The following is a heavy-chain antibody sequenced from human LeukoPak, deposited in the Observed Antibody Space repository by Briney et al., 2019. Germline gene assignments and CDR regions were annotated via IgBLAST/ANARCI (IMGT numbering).Heavy chain of an antibody. CDR1: GFTFSSYG. CDR2: IWYDGSNK. D-gene: IGHD4-17*01. Sequence: GRSLRLSCAASGFTFSSYGMHWVRQAPGKGLEWVAVIWYDGSNKYYADSVKGRFTISRDNSKNTLYLQMNSLRAEDTAVYYCARDFFYGAYPVSGTFDYWGQGTLVTVSS. V-gene: IGHV3-33*01. CDR3: ARDFFYGAYPVSGTFDY. J-gene: IGHJ4*02.